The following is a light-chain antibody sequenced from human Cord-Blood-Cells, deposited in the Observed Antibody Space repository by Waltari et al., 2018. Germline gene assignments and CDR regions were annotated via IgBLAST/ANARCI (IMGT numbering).Light chain of an antibody. CDR3: QQYGSSPMYT. CDR2: GAS. V-gene: IGKV3-20*01. Sequence: IVLTESPGTMSLSTGDRAIPSCRDRQRVSSSHLAWYQQKPGHAPRLRIYGASSRATGIPDRFSGSGSGTDFTLTISRLEPEDFAVYYCQQYGSSPMYTFGQGTKLEIK. CDR1: QRVSSSH. J-gene: IGKJ2*01.